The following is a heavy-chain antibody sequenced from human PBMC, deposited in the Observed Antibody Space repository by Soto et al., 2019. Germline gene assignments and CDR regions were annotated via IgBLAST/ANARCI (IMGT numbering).Heavy chain of an antibody. V-gene: IGHV5-51*01. CDR1: GYNFNTHW. J-gene: IGHJ4*02. CDR2: FNPHDSDT. D-gene: IGHD3-9*01. CDR3: ARRRFNDVLSSTYYIDI. Sequence: EVQLVQSGAEVREPGESLKISCNTSGYNFNTHWIAWVRQLPGKGLEWMGIFNPHDSDTMFGPSFEVQVTMSADKSTSPAYLQWSSLKASDTAMYFCARRRFNDVLSSTYYIDIWGQGTLVTVSS.